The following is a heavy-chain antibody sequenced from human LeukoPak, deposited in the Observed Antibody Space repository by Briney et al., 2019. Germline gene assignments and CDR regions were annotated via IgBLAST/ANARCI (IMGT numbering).Heavy chain of an antibody. D-gene: IGHD1-26*01. CDR2: ISSSSSTI. Sequence: PGGSLRLSCAASGFTFSTYSMNWVRQAPGKGLEWVSYISSSSSTIYYADSVKGRFTISRDNAKNSLYLQVNSLRAEDTAVYYCAKDSDWELLVDYWGQRTLVTVSS. V-gene: IGHV3-48*01. CDR1: GFTFSTYS. J-gene: IGHJ4*02. CDR3: AKDSDWELLVDY.